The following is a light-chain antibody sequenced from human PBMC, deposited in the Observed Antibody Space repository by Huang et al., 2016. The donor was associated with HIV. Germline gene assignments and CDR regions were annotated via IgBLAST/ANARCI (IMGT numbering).Light chain of an antibody. Sequence: WYQRRVHGEAPKLLIHGASSLQSRVPSRFTGSGSGTDFTLTISSLQPEDSATYYCQQSARTPRTFGQGTKLEI. CDR3: QQSARTPRT. V-gene: IGKV1-39*01. J-gene: IGKJ2*01. CDR2: GAS.